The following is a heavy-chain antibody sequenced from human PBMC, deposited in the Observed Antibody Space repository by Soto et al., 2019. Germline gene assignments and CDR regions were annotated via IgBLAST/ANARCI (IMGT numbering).Heavy chain of an antibody. J-gene: IGHJ5*02. D-gene: IGHD3-10*01. CDR1: GFSLSNARMG. CDR3: ARKVLWFGECPTFDP. V-gene: IGHV2-26*01. Sequence: QVTLKESGPVLVKPTETLTLTCTVSGFSLSNARMGVSWIRQPPGKALEWLAHIFSNDEKSYSTSLKSRLTISKDTSKIQVVLTMTNMDPVDTATYYCARKVLWFGECPTFDPWGQGTLVTVSS. CDR2: IFSNDEK.